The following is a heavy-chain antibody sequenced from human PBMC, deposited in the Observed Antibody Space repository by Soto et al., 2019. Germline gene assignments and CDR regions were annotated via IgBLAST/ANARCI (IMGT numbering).Heavy chain of an antibody. V-gene: IGHV4-39*01. CDR3: ARRYGWLYFDY. CDR2: IFYSGST. Sequence: SDTLSLTCPLSGHSIPSSIYFWGWIRQPPGKGLEWIGTIFYSGSTYYNPSLKSRVTISVDTSKNQFSLKLTSVTTADTALYYCARRYGWLYFDYWGQG. J-gene: IGHJ4*02. D-gene: IGHD3-10*01. CDR1: GHSIPSSIYF.